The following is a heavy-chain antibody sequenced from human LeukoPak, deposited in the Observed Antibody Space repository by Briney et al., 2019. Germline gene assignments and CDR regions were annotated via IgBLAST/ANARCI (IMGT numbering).Heavy chain of an antibody. Sequence: PGRSLRLSCAASGFTFSSYAISWVRQAPGQGLEWMGGIIPIFGTANYAQKFQGRVTITADESTSTAYMELSSLRSEDTAVYYCARAPTGYSGYGIRGAFDIWGQGTMVTVSS. CDR2: IIPIFGTA. CDR3: ARAPTGYSGYGIRGAFDI. V-gene: IGHV1-69*01. J-gene: IGHJ3*02. CDR1: GFTFSSYA. D-gene: IGHD5-12*01.